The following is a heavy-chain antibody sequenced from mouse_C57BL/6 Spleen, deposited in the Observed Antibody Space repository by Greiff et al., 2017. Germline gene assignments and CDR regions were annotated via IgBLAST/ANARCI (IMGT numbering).Heavy chain of an antibody. J-gene: IGHJ2*01. Sequence: VQLQQSGAELVRPGASVTLSCKASGYTFTDYEMHWVKQTPVHGLEWIGAIDPETGGTAYNQKFKGKAILTADQSSSTAYLELRSLTSEDSAVYYCTRYDYGNFDYWGQGTTLTVSS. V-gene: IGHV1-15*01. CDR1: GYTFTDYE. CDR3: TRYDYGNFDY. D-gene: IGHD2-4*01. CDR2: IDPETGGT.